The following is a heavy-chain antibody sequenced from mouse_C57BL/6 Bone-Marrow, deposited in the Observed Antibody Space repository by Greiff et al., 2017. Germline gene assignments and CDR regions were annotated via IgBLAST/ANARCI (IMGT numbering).Heavy chain of an antibody. Sequence: EVQLQQSGTALARPGASVKMSCKTSGYTFTSYWMHWVKQRPGQGLEWIGAIYPGNGDTRYNQKFKGKAKLTAVTSASTAYMELSSLTNADSAVYYCTREAYYCSYWYFDVWGTGTTVTVSS. CDR1: GYTFTSYW. D-gene: IGHD1-1*01. J-gene: IGHJ1*03. V-gene: IGHV1-5*01. CDR3: TREAYYCSYWYFDV. CDR2: IYPGNGDT.